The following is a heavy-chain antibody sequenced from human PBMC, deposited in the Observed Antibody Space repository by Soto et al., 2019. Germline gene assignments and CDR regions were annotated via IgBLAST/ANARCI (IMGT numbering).Heavy chain of an antibody. J-gene: IGHJ4*02. D-gene: IGHD3-10*01. CDR2: ISSDGKDK. CDR1: GFTFSSYA. V-gene: IGHV3-30*18. CDR3: AKDSGRGSADYYFDY. Sequence: QVHLLESGGGVVQPGRSLRLSCAASGFTFSSYAIHWVRQAPGKGLEWVAVISSDGKDKYSADSMKGRFAISRDNSTKTLYLHMDSLRAEATAVYYCAKDSGRGSADYYFDYWGQGTLVTVSS.